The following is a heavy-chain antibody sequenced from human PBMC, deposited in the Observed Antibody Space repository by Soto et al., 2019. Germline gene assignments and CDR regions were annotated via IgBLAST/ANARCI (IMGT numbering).Heavy chain of an antibody. Sequence: PSETLSLTCAVFGGSIRSGGYSRSWIRQPPGKGLEWIGYIYHSGSTYYNPSLKSRVTISVDRSKNQFSLKLSSVTAADTAVYYCAREVMTTANLFDPWGQGTLVTVSS. CDR3: AREVMTTANLFDP. D-gene: IGHD3-22*01. CDR2: IYHSGST. CDR1: GGSIRSGGYS. V-gene: IGHV4-30-2*01. J-gene: IGHJ5*02.